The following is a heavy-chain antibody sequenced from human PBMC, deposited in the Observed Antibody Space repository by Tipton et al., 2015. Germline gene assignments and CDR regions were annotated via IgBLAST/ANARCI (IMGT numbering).Heavy chain of an antibody. V-gene: IGHV4-39*02. Sequence: TLSLTCSVSGGSVSSNTYYWAWIRQSPGQGLEWIGTVSSGGDTFYNPSLKSRLTISMDTSKDQFSLKLTSVTAADTAVYYCARDLEHGMDVWGQGTTVTVSS. D-gene: IGHD5-24*01. CDR3: ARDLEHGMDV. CDR1: GGSVSSNTYY. CDR2: VSSGGDT. J-gene: IGHJ6*02.